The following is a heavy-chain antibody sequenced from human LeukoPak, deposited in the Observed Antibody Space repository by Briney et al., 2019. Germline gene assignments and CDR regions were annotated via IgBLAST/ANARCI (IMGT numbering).Heavy chain of an antibody. CDR3: ARLVDTAMVRSPYYYYGMDV. D-gene: IGHD5-18*01. J-gene: IGHJ6*02. V-gene: IGHV1-69*13. CDR1: GGTFSSYA. Sequence: GASVKVSSTASGGTFSSYAISWVRQAPGQGLEWMGGIIPIFGTANYAQKFQGRVTITADESTSTAYMELSSLRSEDTAVYYCARLVDTAMVRSPYYYYGMDVWGQGTTVTVSS. CDR2: IIPIFGTA.